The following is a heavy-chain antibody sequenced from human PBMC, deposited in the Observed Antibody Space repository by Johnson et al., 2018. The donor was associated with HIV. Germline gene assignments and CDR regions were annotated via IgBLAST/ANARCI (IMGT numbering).Heavy chain of an antibody. CDR1: GFTFSSYG. V-gene: IGHV3-30*02. CDR3: AKDRRSSSLDAFDI. CDR2: IRYDGSNA. J-gene: IGHJ3*02. Sequence: QVQLVESGGGVVRPGGSLRLSCAASGFTFSSYGMHWVRQAPGKGLEWVAFIRYDGSNAYYADSVKGRFTISRDNSKNTLYLQMNSLRAEDTAVYYCAKDRRSSSLDAFDIWGQGTMVTVSS. D-gene: IGHD6-13*01.